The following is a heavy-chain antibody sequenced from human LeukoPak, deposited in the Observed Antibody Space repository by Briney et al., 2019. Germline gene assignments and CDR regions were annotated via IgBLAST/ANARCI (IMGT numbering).Heavy chain of an antibody. D-gene: IGHD4-17*01. V-gene: IGHV3-21*01. CDR3: ARHGDGFYYGMDV. CDR1: EFTFSRYS. Sequence: GGSLRLSCAASEFTFSRYSMNRFRQAPGEGLEWVSSISSGGHDIYYADSVKGRFTISRDNAKNSLYLQMNSLRVEDTAVYYCARHGDGFYYGMDVWGQGTTVTVSS. CDR2: ISSGGHDI. J-gene: IGHJ6*02.